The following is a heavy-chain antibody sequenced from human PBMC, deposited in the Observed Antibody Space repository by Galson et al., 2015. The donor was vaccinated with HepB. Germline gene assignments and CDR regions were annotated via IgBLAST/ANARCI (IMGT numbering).Heavy chain of an antibody. CDR1: GYTFSIYG. CDR2: INTNTGNP. Sequence: SVKVSCKASGYTFSIYGINWVRQAPGQGLEWMGWINTNTGNPTYAQGFTGRFVFSLDSSVNTAYLQISSLKADDTAVYYCARTPYYGSGTYYNIWFGPWGQGTLVTVSS. CDR3: ARTPYYGSGTYYNIWFGP. D-gene: IGHD3-10*01. J-gene: IGHJ5*02. V-gene: IGHV7-4-1*02.